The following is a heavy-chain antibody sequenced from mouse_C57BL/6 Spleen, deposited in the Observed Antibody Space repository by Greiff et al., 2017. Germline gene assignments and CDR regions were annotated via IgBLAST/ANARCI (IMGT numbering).Heavy chain of an antibody. CDR2: ISYDGSN. CDR3: VAPLYDYDGAWFAY. Sequence: EVQLVESGPGLVKPSQSLSLTCSVTGYSITSGYYWNWIRQFPGNKLEWMGYISYDGSNNYNPSLKNRISITRDTSKNQFFLKLNSVTTEDTATYYCVAPLYDYDGAWFAYWGQGTLVTVSA. CDR1: GYSITSGYY. V-gene: IGHV3-6*01. J-gene: IGHJ3*01. D-gene: IGHD2-4*01.